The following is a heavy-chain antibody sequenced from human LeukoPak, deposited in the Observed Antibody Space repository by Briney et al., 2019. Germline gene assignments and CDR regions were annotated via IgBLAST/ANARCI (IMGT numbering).Heavy chain of an antibody. CDR2: INAGNGNT. V-gene: IGHV1-3*01. CDR3: ARDRIVVVPAGFDP. J-gene: IGHJ5*02. D-gene: IGHD2-2*01. Sequence: ASVKVSCKASGYTLTSYAMHWVRQAPGQRLEWMGWINAGNGNTKYSQKFQGRVTITRDTSASTAYMELSSLRSEDTAVYYCARDRIVVVPAGFDPWGQGTLVTVSS. CDR1: GYTLTSYA.